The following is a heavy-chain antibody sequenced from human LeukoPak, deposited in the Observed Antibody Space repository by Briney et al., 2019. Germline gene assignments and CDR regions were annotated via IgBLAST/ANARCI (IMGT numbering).Heavy chain of an antibody. Sequence: NPSETLSLTCTVSGGSISSSSYYWGWIRQPPGKGLEWIGSIYYSGSTYYNPSLKSRVTISVDTSKNQFSLKLSSVTAADTAVYYCASLVSHYSSSWYYYYGMDVRGQGTTVTVSS. CDR1: GGSISSSSYY. CDR2: IYYSGST. D-gene: IGHD6-13*01. J-gene: IGHJ6*02. V-gene: IGHV4-39*01. CDR3: ASLVSHYSSSWYYYYGMDV.